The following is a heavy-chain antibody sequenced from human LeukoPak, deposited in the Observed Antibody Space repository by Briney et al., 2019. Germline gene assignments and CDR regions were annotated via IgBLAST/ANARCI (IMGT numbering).Heavy chain of an antibody. CDR3: ASSTYEWLVQY. Sequence: ASVKVSCKASGYTFTSYYLHWVRQAPGQGLEWTGIINPSGGSTSYAQKFQGRVTMTRDTSTSTVYMELSSLRSEDTAVYYCASSTYEWLVQYWGQGTLVTVSS. J-gene: IGHJ4*02. D-gene: IGHD6-19*01. CDR2: INPSGGST. CDR1: GYTFTSYY. V-gene: IGHV1-46*01.